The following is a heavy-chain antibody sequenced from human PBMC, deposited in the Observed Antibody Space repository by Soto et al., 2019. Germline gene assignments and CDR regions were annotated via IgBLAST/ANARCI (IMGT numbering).Heavy chain of an antibody. J-gene: IGHJ3*02. CDR1: GYTFTAYY. CDR2: INPNSGDT. CDR3: AVNGGIDAFDI. Sequence: QVQLAQSGAEVKKPGASVKVSCKASGYTFTAYYMHWVRQAPGQGFEWMGWINPNSGDTNYAQKFQDWVTMTRDTSISTAYMDLSRLRSDDTAVYYCAVNGGIDAFDIWGQGTMVSVSS. V-gene: IGHV1-2*04. D-gene: IGHD4-17*01.